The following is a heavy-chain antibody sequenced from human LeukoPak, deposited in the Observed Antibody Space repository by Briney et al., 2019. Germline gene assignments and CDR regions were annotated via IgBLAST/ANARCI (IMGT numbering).Heavy chain of an antibody. CDR3: ARARLLRFYDYVWGSSLDY. V-gene: IGHV1-69*13. J-gene: IGHJ4*02. CDR2: IIPIFGTA. D-gene: IGHD3-16*01. Sequence: SVKVSCKASGGTFSSYAISWERQAPGQGLEWMGGIIPIFGTANYAQKFQGRVTITADESTSTAYMELSSLRSEDTAVYYCARARLLRFYDYVWGSSLDYWGQGTLVTVSS. CDR1: GGTFSSYA.